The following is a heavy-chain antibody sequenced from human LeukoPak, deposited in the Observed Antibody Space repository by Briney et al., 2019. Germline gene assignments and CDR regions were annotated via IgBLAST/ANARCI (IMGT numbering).Heavy chain of an antibody. CDR3: VKGGTTSI. CDR2: IKSDGSDT. D-gene: IGHD2-15*01. V-gene: IGHV3-74*01. Sequence: GGSLRLSCAASGFTFSTYWMHWVRQAPGEGLVWVSRIKSDGSDTSYADSVKGRFTISRDNAKNTLYLQMNSLRAEDTAVYYCVKGGTTSIWGQGTMVTVSS. CDR1: GFTFSTYW. J-gene: IGHJ3*02.